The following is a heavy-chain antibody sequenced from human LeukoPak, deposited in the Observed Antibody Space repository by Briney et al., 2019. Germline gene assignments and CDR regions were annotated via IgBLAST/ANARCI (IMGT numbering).Heavy chain of an antibody. V-gene: IGHV3-64D*06. CDR1: GFTFSSYA. J-gene: IGHJ6*04. CDR2: ISSNGGST. D-gene: IGHD4-17*01. CDR3: VKNIDYDYYYYGMDV. Sequence: PGGSLRLSCSASGFTFSSYAMHWVRQAPGKGLEDVSAISSNGGSTYYADSVKGRFTISRENSKNKLYLQMSSLRAEDTAVYYCVKNIDYDYYYYGMDVWGKGTTVTVSS.